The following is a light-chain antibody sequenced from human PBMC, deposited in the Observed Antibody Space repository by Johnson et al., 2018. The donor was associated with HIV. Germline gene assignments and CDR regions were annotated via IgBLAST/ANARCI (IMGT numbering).Light chain of an antibody. J-gene: IGLJ1*01. V-gene: IGLV1-51*02. CDR1: SSNIGNNY. Sequence: QSVLTQPPSVSAAPGQKVTISCSGSSSNIGNNYVSWYQQLPGTAPKLLIYENNKRPSGIPDRFSGSTSGTSATLRLTGLQSGDEADYYCGTWDSSLGYVFGTGTKVTVL. CDR2: ENN. CDR3: GTWDSSLGYV.